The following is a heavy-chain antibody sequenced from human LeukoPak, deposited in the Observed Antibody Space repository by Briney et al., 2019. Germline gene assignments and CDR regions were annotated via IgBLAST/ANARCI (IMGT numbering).Heavy chain of an antibody. V-gene: IGHV4-34*01. CDR2: INHSGST. Sequence: SETLSLTCAVYGGSFSGYYWSWIRQPPGKGLEWIGEINHSGSTNSNPSLKSRVTISVDTSKNQFSLKLSSVTAADTAVYYCARGPRGYCSSTSCYYYGMDVWGKGTTVTVSS. CDR3: ARGPRGYCSSTSCYYYGMDV. J-gene: IGHJ6*04. D-gene: IGHD2-2*01. CDR1: GGSFSGYY.